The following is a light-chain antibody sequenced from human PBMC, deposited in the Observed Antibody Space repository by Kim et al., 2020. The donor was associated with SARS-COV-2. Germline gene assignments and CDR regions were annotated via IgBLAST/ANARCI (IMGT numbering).Light chain of an antibody. Sequence: GTISCTGSSSNIGAGYDVQWYQQLPGTAPKPLIYGNSNRPSGVPDRFSGSKSGTSASLAITGLQAEDEADYYCQSYDSSLSGSVVFGGGTQLTVL. CDR2: GNS. J-gene: IGLJ2*01. CDR3: QSYDSSLSGSVV. CDR1: SSNIGAGYD. V-gene: IGLV1-40*01.